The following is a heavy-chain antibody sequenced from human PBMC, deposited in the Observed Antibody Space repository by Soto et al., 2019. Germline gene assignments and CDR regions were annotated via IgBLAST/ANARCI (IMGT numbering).Heavy chain of an antibody. CDR2: ISSSSSYI. Sequence: GGSMRLSCAASGFTFSSYSMNWVRQAPGKGLEWVSSISSSSSYIYYADSVKGRFTISRDNAKNSLYLQMNSLRVEDTAVYYCARAPYYYDSSGYPSDDWGQGTLGTVAS. D-gene: IGHD3-22*01. CDR3: ARAPYYYDSSGYPSDD. CDR1: GFTFSSYS. J-gene: IGHJ1*01. V-gene: IGHV3-21*01.